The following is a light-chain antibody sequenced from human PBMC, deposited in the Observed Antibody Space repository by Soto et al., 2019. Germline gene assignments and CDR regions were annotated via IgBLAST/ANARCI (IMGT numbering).Light chain of an antibody. CDR1: ASNIGAGFD. V-gene: IGLV1-40*01. CDR3: QSYDTSLSAWV. Sequence: QSVQTQPPSVSGAPGQRVTISCTGSASNIGAGFDVHWYHHLPGTAPKLLIYGNSNRPSGVPDRFSGSKSGTSASLAITGLQAEDEADYYCQSYDTSLSAWVFGGGTKLTVL. CDR2: GNS. J-gene: IGLJ2*01.